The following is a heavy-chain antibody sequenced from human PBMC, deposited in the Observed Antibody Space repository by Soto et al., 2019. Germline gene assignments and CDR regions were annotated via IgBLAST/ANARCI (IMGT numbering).Heavy chain of an antibody. J-gene: IGHJ6*03. V-gene: IGHV4-34*01. CDR1: GGSFSGYY. CDR3: ARKPPQLTYCSSTSCLHYYDHYYMDV. CDR2: INHSGSN. Sequence: QVQLQQWGAGLLKPSETLSLTCAVYGGSFSGYYWSWIRQPPGKGMEWIGEINHSGSNNYNPSLNSRGTISVDTYKNQFSLKLSSVTAADTSVYYCARKPPQLTYCSSTSCLHYYDHYYMDVWGKGTTVTVAS. D-gene: IGHD2-2*01.